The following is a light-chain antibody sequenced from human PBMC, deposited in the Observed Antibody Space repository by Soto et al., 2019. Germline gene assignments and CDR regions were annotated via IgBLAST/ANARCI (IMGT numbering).Light chain of an antibody. CDR1: QSISNY. V-gene: IGKV3-11*01. Sequence: EIVLTQSPATPSLSPGERATLSCRASQSISNYLAWYQQKPGQAPRLLIYDASNRATGIPARFSGSGSGTDFTLTISSLEPEDFAVYYCQQRSYWLTFGEGTKVEIK. CDR2: DAS. CDR3: QQRSYWLT. J-gene: IGKJ4*01.